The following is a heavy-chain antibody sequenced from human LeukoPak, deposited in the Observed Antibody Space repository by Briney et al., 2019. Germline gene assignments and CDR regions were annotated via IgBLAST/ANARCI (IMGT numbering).Heavy chain of an antibody. Sequence: SETLSLTCTVSGGPISSSSYYWGWIRQPPGQGLEWIGSIYYSGSTYYNPSLKSRVTISVDTSKNQFSLKLSSVTAADTAVYYCARHAITMVQGEIDYWGQGTLVTVSS. CDR1: GGPISSSSYY. CDR3: ARHAITMVQGEIDY. V-gene: IGHV4-39*01. D-gene: IGHD3-10*01. J-gene: IGHJ4*02. CDR2: IYYSGST.